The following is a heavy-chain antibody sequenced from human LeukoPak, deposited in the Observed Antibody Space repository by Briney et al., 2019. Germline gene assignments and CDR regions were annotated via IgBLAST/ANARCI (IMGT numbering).Heavy chain of an antibody. Sequence: SETLSLTCAVYGGSFRGYYWSWIRQPPGKGLEWIGEINHSGSTNYNPSLKSRVTISVDTSKNQFSLKLSSVTAADTAVYYCARGIYYGSGSYPPPSDYWGQGTLVTVSS. J-gene: IGHJ4*02. D-gene: IGHD3-10*01. CDR1: GGSFRGYY. CDR2: INHSGST. CDR3: ARGIYYGSGSYPPPSDY. V-gene: IGHV4-34*01.